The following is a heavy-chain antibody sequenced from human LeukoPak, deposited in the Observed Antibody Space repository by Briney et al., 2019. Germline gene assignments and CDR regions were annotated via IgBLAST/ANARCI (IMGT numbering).Heavy chain of an antibody. D-gene: IGHD6-19*01. CDR2: INPSGSST. CDR3: ASGVYSSGSRSTPNWFDP. CDR1: GYTFTSYY. J-gene: IGHJ5*02. Sequence: GASVKVSCKASGYTFTSYYMHWVRQAPGQGLEWMGIINPSGSSTSYAQKFQGRVTMTRDTSTSTVYMELSSLRSEDTAVYYCASGVYSSGSRSTPNWFDPWGQGTLVTVSS. V-gene: IGHV1-46*01.